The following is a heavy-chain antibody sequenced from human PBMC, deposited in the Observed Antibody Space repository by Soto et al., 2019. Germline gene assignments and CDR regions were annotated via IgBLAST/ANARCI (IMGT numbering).Heavy chain of an antibody. CDR3: ARGGMAARRGPFDY. J-gene: IGHJ4*02. CDR2: IIPIVKTA. V-gene: IGHV1-69*01. D-gene: IGHD3-16*01. Sequence: QVHLVQSGAEVKEPGSSVKVSCKASGDTFTKYTLSWIRQAPGQGLEWMGQIIPIVKTANYAQKFQGRVRITADGSTSTVYIELSSLRSEDTAIYYCARGGMAARRGPFDYWGQGTLVTVSS. CDR1: GDTFTKYT.